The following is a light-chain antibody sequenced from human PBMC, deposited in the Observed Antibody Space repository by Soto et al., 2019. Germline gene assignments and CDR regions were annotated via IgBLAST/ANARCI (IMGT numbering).Light chain of an antibody. V-gene: IGKV1-39*01. CDR1: QSISNY. CDR2: GAS. CDR3: QHSYSTPRT. Sequence: DIQMTQSPSSLSASVGDRVTITCRASQSISNYLNWYQQKPGIAPKLLIYGASSLQSGVPSRVSGRGYGTDFTHTISSLQPEDFATYYCQHSYSTPRTFGGGTKVEIK. J-gene: IGKJ4*01.